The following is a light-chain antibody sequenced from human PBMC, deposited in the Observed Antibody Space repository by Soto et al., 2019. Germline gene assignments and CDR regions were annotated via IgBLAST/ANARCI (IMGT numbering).Light chain of an antibody. CDR3: SSFTSSTTYV. V-gene: IGLV2-14*01. J-gene: IGLJ1*01. Sequence: HSVLTQSASVSGSPGQSITISCTGTSSDVGNYNYVSWYQQHPGEVPKLIIFNVNNRPSGVSNRFSGSKSGNTASLTISGLQAEDEADYYCSSFTSSTTYVFGTGTQLTVL. CDR1: SSDVGNYNY. CDR2: NVN.